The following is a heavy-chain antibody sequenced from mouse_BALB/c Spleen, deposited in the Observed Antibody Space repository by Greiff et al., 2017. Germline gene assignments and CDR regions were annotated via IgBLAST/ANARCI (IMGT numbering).Heavy chain of an antibody. CDR2: ISSGSSTI. V-gene: IGHV5-17*02. J-gene: IGHJ2*01. Sequence: EVMLVESGGGLVRPGGSRKLSCAASGFTFSSFGMHWVRQAPEKGLEWVAYISSGSSTIYYADTVKGRFTISRDNPKNTLFLQMTSLRSEDTAMYYCARSDSYYFDYWGQGTTLTVSS. CDR3: ARSDSYYFDY. CDR1: GFTFSSFG.